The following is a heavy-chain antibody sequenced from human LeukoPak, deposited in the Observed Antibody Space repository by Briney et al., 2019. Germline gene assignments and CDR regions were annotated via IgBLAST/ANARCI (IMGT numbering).Heavy chain of an antibody. CDR2: INPNTGVT. CDR3: ARDRTTVTTGYYGMDV. Sequence: PGRSLRLSCAASGFTFSSYGMHWVRQAPGQGLEWMGWINPNTGVTNYAQKFQGRVTLTRDTSIITAYMELTRLRSDDTAVYYCARDRTTVTTGYYGMDVWGQGTTVTVSS. V-gene: IGHV1-2*02. J-gene: IGHJ6*02. D-gene: IGHD4-17*01. CDR1: GFTFSSYG.